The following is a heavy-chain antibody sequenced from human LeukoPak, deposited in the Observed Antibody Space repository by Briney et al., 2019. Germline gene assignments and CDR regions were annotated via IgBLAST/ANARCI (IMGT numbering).Heavy chain of an antibody. CDR3: ARDCSSTSCYKVDY. Sequence: GASVKVSCKASGYTFTSYGISWVRQAPGQGLEWMGWISAYNGNTNYAQKLQGRVTMTTDTSTSTAYMELRSLRSDDTAVYYCARDCSSTSCYKVDYWGQGTLVTVSS. D-gene: IGHD2-2*02. CDR1: GYTFTSYG. J-gene: IGHJ4*02. CDR2: ISAYNGNT. V-gene: IGHV1-18*01.